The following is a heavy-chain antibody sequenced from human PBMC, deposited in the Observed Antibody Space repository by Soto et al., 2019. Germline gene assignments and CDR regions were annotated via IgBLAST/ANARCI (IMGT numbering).Heavy chain of an antibody. CDR1: GGSISSGDYY. D-gene: IGHD3-10*01. V-gene: IGHV4-30-4*01. J-gene: IGHJ5*02. CDR3: AREGRITMVRGVISWFDP. CDR2: IYYSGST. Sequence: SETLSLTCTVSGGSISSGDYYWSWIRQPPGKGLEWIGYIYYSGSTYYNPSLKSRVTISVDTSKNQLSLKLSSVTAADTAVYYCAREGRITMVRGVISWFDPWGQGTLVTVSS.